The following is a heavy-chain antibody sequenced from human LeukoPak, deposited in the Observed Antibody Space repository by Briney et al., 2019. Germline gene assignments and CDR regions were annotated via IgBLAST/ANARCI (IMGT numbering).Heavy chain of an antibody. CDR1: GYTFTSYG. J-gene: IGHJ4*01. V-gene: IGHV1-18*01. D-gene: IGHD1-26*01. CDR2: ISAYNSNR. Sequence: ASVKVSCKASGYTFTSYGINWVRQAPGQGLEWMGWISAYNSNRNYGQRFQGRVTMTTNSSTRTAYMELRSLRSDDTAIYYCARNRVGETGYFDYWGQGTLVTVSS. CDR3: ARNRVGETGYFDY.